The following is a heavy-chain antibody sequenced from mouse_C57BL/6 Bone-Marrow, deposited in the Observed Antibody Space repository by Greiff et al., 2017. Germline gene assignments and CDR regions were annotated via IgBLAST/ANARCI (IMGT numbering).Heavy chain of an antibody. V-gene: IGHV14-4*01. CDR2: IDPENGDT. Sequence: VQLQQSGAELVRPGASVKLSCTASGFNIKDDYMNWVKQRPEQGLEWIGWIDPENGDTEYATKFQGKATISVDTSSNTAYLQLSILTSEDTAVYYCTSISYWGQGTLVTVSA. CDR1: GFNIKDDY. CDR3: TSISY. J-gene: IGHJ3*01.